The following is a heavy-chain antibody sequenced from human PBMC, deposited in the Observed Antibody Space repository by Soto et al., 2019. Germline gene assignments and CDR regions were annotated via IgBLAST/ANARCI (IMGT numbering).Heavy chain of an antibody. CDR1: GFTFSGHY. CDR2: IRNKPNGHTT. D-gene: IGHD2-21*02. CDR3: STTVITAPLFEY. J-gene: IGHJ4*02. V-gene: IGHV3-72*01. Sequence: EVQLVESGGGLVQPGGSLRLSCEGSGFTFSGHYMDWVRQAPGKGLEWLGRIRNKPNGHTTAYSASGKGRFTISRDDSKNLVYLQMHSLNSEDTALYYCSTTVITAPLFEYWGQGTLVAVSS.